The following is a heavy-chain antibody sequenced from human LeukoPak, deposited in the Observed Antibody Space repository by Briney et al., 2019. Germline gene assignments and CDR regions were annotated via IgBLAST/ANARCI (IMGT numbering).Heavy chain of an antibody. J-gene: IGHJ4*02. CDR1: GLTFSSYS. CDR3: ARVAGAAADVSYDY. V-gene: IGHV3-21*01. D-gene: IGHD6-13*01. CDR2: ISSSSSYI. Sequence: GGSLRLSCAASGLTFSSYSMNWVRQAPGKGLEWVSSISSSSSYIYYADSVKGRFTISRDNAKNSLYLQMNSLRAEDTAVYYCARVAGAAADVSYDYWGQGTLVTVSS.